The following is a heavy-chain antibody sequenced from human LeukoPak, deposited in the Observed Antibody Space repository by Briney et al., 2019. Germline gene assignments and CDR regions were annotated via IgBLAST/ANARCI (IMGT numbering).Heavy chain of an antibody. D-gene: IGHD5-24*01. V-gene: IGHV3-30*18. Sequence: PGGSLRLSCVASGFTFSSYGMHWVRQAPGKGLEWVAVISYDGSNKYYADSVKGRFTISRDNSKNTLYLQMNSLRAEDTAVYYCAKDRDWYYCDYWGQGTLVTVSS. J-gene: IGHJ4*02. CDR3: AKDRDWYYCDY. CDR2: ISYDGSNK. CDR1: GFTFSSYG.